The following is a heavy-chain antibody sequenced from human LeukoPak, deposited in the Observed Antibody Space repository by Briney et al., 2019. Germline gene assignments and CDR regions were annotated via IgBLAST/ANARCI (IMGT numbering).Heavy chain of an antibody. J-gene: IGHJ3*02. CDR2: ISYDGSNK. D-gene: IGHD5-24*01. CDR3: AKDQRLATIPGDAFDI. Sequence: GGSLRLSCAASGFTFSGYGMHWVRQAPGKGLEWVAVISYDGSNKYYADSVKGRFTISRDNSKNTLYLQMNSLRAEDTAVYYCAKDQRLATIPGDAFDIWGQGTMVTVSS. V-gene: IGHV3-30*18. CDR1: GFTFSGYG.